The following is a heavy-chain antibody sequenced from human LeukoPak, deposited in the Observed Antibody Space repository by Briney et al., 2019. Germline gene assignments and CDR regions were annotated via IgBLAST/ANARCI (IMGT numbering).Heavy chain of an antibody. J-gene: IGHJ4*02. V-gene: IGHV4-30-4*08. CDR3: ARESLEYYYDSSGYSSSFDY. D-gene: IGHD3-22*01. CDR2: IYYSGST. Sequence: SETLPLTCTVSGGSISSGGYYWSWIRQHPGKGLEWIGYIYYSGSTYYNPSLKSRVTISVDTSKNQFSLKLSSVTAADTAVYYCARESLEYYYDSSGYSSSFDYWGQGTLVTVSS. CDR1: GGSISSGGYY.